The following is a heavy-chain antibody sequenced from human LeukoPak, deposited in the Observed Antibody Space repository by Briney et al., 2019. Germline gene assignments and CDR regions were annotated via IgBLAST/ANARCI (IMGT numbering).Heavy chain of an antibody. CDR3: ASSGYCSGGTCYLGYWYFDL. CDR1: GFTFNNYA. J-gene: IGHJ2*01. Sequence: GGSLRLSCTASGFTFNNYAMSWVRQAPGKGLDWVSSISGSGDSTYYADSVKGRFTISRDNSKSTLYLQMNTLRAEDAAVYYCASSGYCSGGTCYLGYWYFDLWGRGTLVTVSS. V-gene: IGHV3-23*01. D-gene: IGHD2-15*01. CDR2: ISGSGDST.